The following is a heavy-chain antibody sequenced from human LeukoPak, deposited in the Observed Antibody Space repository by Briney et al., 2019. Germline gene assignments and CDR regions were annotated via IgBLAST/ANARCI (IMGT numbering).Heavy chain of an antibody. CDR1: GFTFRNYY. D-gene: IGHD2-2*01. CDR3: ARDISDHLLQDSRFH. CDR2: ISSSGGTI. Sequence: PGGSLRLSCEASGFTFRNYYMSWIRQAPGKGLEWVSYISSSGGTIHYADSVKGRFTISRDNAKNSLYLQMNSLRVEDTAVYYCARDISDHLLQDSRFHWGQGALVNGSS. J-gene: IGHJ4*03. V-gene: IGHV3-11*01.